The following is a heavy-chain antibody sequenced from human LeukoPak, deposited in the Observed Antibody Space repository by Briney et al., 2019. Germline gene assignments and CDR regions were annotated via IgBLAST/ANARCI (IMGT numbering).Heavy chain of an antibody. J-gene: IGHJ6*02. CDR1: GFTFSSYG. CDR3: AKDVAVAVYYYYYGMDV. Sequence: PGGSLRLSCAASGFTFSSYGMHWVRQAPGKGLEWVAVISYDGSNKYYADSVKGRFTISRDNSENTLYLQMNSLRAEDTAVYYCAKDVAVAVYYYYYGMDVWGQGTTVTVSS. CDR2: ISYDGSNK. V-gene: IGHV3-30*18. D-gene: IGHD6-19*01.